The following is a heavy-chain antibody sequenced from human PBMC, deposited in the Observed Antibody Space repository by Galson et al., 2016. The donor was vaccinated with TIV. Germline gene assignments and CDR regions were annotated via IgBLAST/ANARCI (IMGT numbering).Heavy chain of an antibody. CDR3: AREMDGDYNPYYDS. V-gene: IGHV3-7*01. D-gene: IGHD4-17*01. CDR2: IKQHGNEK. J-gene: IGHJ4*02. CDR1: GFTFNMYW. Sequence: SLRLSCAASGFTFNMYWMSWVRQAPDKGLEWVATIKQHGNEKYYVDSVKGRFTISSDNAKSSLYLQMNSLRAEDTAIYYCAREMDGDYNPYYDSWGQGTLVTVSS.